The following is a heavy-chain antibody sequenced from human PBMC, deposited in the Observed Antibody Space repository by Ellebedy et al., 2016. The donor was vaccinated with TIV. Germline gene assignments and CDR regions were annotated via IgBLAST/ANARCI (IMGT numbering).Heavy chain of an antibody. CDR1: GHTLTNFW. CDR3: ARLRPLRFGSGSYPDAFEI. D-gene: IGHD3-10*01. CDR2: LYPSDSDT. Sequence: GESLKISCQSSGHTLTNFWIGWVRQRPGKGLEWMGILYPSDSDTRYSPSFQGQVPMSADPSINTAYLRWSSLKAADTATYYCARLRPLRFGSGSYPDAFEIWGQGTLVTVSS. V-gene: IGHV5-51*01. J-gene: IGHJ3*02.